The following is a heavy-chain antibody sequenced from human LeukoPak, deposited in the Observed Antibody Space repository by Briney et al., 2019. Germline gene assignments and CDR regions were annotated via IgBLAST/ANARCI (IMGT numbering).Heavy chain of an antibody. V-gene: IGHV1-69*05. Sequence: SVKVSCKASGGTFSSYAISWVRQAPGQGLEWMGGIIPIFGTANYAQKFRGRVTITTDESTSTAYMELSSLRSEDTAVYYCATEDYGDAFDIRGQGTMVTVSS. CDR1: GGTFSSYA. D-gene: IGHD4-17*01. CDR3: ATEDYGDAFDI. J-gene: IGHJ3*02. CDR2: IIPIFGTA.